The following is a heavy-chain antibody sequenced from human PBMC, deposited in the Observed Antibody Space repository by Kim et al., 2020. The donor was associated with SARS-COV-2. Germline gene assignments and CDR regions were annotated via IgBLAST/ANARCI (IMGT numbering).Heavy chain of an antibody. CDR2: IIPIFGTA. Sequence: SVKVSCKASGGTFSSYAISWVRQAPGQGLEWMGGIIPIFGTANYAQKFQGRVTITADESTSTAYMELSSLRSEDTAVYYCARAGLQYFDWLSLNYYYYGMDVWGQGTTVTVSS. V-gene: IGHV1-69*13. CDR3: ARAGLQYFDWLSLNYYYYGMDV. D-gene: IGHD3-9*01. CDR1: GGTFSSYA. J-gene: IGHJ6*02.